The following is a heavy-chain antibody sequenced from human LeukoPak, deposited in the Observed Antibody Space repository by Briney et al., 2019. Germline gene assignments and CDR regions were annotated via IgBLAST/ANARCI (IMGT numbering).Heavy chain of an antibody. J-gene: IGHJ4*02. D-gene: IGHD2-21*01. Sequence: SETLSLTCAVYGGSLSGYYWSWIRQPPGKGLEWSGEINHSGSTNYKPSLKSRVTISVDTSKNQFSLKLSSVTAADTAVYYCARGLIRAFDYWGQGTLVTVSS. CDR1: GGSLSGYY. V-gene: IGHV4-34*01. CDR2: INHSGST. CDR3: ARGLIRAFDY.